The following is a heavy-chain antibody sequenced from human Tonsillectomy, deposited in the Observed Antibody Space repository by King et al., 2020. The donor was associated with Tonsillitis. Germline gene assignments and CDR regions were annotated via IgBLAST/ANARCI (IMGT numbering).Heavy chain of an antibody. CDR2: INPSGGST. J-gene: IGHJ4*02. Sequence: VQLVQSGAEVKKPGASVKVSCKASGYTLTTNYIHWVRQAPGQGLEWMGIINPSGGSTSYAQKFQGRVTMTRDTSTSTVYMVLSSLRSEDTAVYYCARGYSSTSFDYWGQGTLVTVSS. V-gene: IGHV1-46*01. CDR1: GYTLTTNY. D-gene: IGHD6-13*01. CDR3: ARGYSSTSFDY.